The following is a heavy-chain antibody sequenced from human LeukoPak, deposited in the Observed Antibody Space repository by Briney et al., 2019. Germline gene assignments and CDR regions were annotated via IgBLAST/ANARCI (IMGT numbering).Heavy chain of an antibody. Sequence: GGSLRLSCAASGFTFSSYWMHWVRQAPGKGLVWVSRINSDGSSTSYADSVKGRFTISRDNSKSTLYLQMSSLRAEDTAVYYCAKDGRNWSFDSWGQGTLVTVSS. CDR1: GFTFSSYW. D-gene: IGHD1-1*01. CDR2: INSDGSST. CDR3: AKDGRNWSFDS. J-gene: IGHJ4*02. V-gene: IGHV3-74*01.